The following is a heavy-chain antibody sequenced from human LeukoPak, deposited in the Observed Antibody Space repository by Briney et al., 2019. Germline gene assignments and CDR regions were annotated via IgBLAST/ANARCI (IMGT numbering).Heavy chain of an antibody. CDR1: GFTFSSYA. Sequence: GGSLRLSCAASGFTFSSYAMHWVRQAPGKGLEWVAVISYDGSNKYYADSVKGRFTISRDNSKNTLYLQMNSLRAEDTAVYYCARRGFFDYWGQGTLVTVSS. CDR3: ARRGFFDY. J-gene: IGHJ4*02. CDR2: ISYDGSNK. V-gene: IGHV3-30-3*01.